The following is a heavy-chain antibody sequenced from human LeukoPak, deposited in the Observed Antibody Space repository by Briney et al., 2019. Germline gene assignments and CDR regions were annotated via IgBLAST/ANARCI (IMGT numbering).Heavy chain of an antibody. CDR3: XRAXMATAFDF. CDR1: GGSISSSADY. J-gene: IGHJ4*02. Sequence: SETLSLTCTVSGGSISSSADYWSWIRQHPGKGLEWIGYISYSGSTYYNPSLKTRLTISVDTSKNQFSLKLDSVTAADTACYYXXRAXMATAFDFWGRGTLVTVSS. CDR2: ISYSGST. V-gene: IGHV4-31*03. D-gene: IGHD5-24*01.